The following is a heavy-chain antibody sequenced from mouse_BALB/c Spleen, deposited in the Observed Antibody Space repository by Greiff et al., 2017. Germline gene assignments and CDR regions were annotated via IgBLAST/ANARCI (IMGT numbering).Heavy chain of an antibody. CDR3: ARLNYYGSSYGAMDY. CDR1: GYSITSDYA. V-gene: IGHV3-2*02. CDR2: ISYSGST. J-gene: IGHJ4*01. Sequence: VQLKGSGPGLVKPSQSLSLTCTVTGYSITSDYAWNWIRQFPGNKLEWMGYISYSGSTSYNPSLKSRISITRDTSKNQFFLQLNSVTTEDTATYYCARLNYYGSSYGAMDYWGQGTSVTVSS. D-gene: IGHD1-1*01.